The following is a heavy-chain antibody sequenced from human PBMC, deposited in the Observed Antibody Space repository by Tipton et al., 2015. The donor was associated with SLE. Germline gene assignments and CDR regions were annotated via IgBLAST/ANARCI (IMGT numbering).Heavy chain of an antibody. V-gene: IGHV4-59*12. CDR3: ARGGTYYYDSSGYFDY. J-gene: IGHJ4*02. CDR1: GGSISSYY. D-gene: IGHD3-22*01. CDR2: IYHSGST. Sequence: TLSLTCTVSGGSISSYYWSWIRQPPGKGLEWIGYIYHSGSTYYNPSLKSRVTISVDRSKNQFSLKLSSVTAADTAVYYCARGGTYYYDSSGYFDYWGQGTLVTVSS.